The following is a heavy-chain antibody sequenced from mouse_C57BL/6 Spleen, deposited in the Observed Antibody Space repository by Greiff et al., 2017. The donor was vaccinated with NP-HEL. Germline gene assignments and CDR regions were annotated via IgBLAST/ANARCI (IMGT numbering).Heavy chain of an antibody. V-gene: IGHV1-26*01. CDR1: GYTFTDYY. CDR2: INPNNGGT. CDR3: ARQFYYYGSSYEYYAMDY. D-gene: IGHD1-1*01. Sequence: VQLQQSGPELVKPGASVKISCKASGYTFTDYYMNWVKQSHGKSLEWIGDINPNNGGTSYNQKFKGKATLTVDKSSSTAYMELRSLTSEDSAVYYCARQFYYYGSSYEYYAMDYWGQGTSVTVSS. J-gene: IGHJ4*01.